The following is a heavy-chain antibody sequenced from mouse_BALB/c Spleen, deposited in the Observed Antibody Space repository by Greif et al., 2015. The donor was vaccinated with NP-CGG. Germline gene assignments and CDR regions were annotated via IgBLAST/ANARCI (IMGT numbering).Heavy chain of an antibody. J-gene: IGHJ2*01. CDR1: GYTFTSYW. CDR3: ARYGNYDFDY. D-gene: IGHD2-1*01. CDR2: INPSTGYT. V-gene: IGHV1-7*01. Sequence: QVQLQQSGAELAKPGASVKMSCKASGYTFTSYWMHWVKQRPGQGLEWIGYINPSTGYTEYNQKFKDKATLTADKSSSTAYMQLSSPTSEDSAAYYCARYGNYDFDYWGQGTTLTVSS.